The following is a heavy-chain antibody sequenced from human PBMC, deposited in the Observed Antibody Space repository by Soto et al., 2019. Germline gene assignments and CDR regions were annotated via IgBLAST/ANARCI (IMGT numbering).Heavy chain of an antibody. CDR3: AARYCSDTVCYYFDF. CDR1: GDSISSRHYY. J-gene: IGHJ4*02. Sequence: QMQLQESGPGLVKPSETLSLTCGVSGDSISSRHYYWGWIRQPPGKGLEWIGHVHSSGTSYYNPSLTSRVSISTDTSKNHFSLKLTSVTAADTAVYYCAARYCSDTVCYYFDFWGQGTLVTVSS. D-gene: IGHD2-8*01. CDR2: VHSSGTS. V-gene: IGHV4-39*01.